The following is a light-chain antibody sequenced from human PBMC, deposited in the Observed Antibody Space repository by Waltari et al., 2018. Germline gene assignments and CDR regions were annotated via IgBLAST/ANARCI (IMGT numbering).Light chain of an antibody. CDR2: GAS. J-gene: IGKJ4*01. Sequence: EIELTQAPDTLSFSPGERHTLPCRASQSGTSNSLAWYQQSPDQPPRLLIYGASSRATGIPGRFSGSGSGTDFTLTISRLEPEDFAVYYCQQYGGPRLTFGGGTKVEMK. V-gene: IGKV3-20*01. CDR1: QSGTSNS. CDR3: QQYGGPRLT.